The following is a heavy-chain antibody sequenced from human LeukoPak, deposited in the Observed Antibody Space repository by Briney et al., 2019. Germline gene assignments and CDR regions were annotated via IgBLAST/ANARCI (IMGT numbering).Heavy chain of an antibody. CDR2: VYHSGST. Sequence: SETLSLTCTVSAYSISSDDYWGWIRQSPGKGLEWIGSVYHSGSTYYNPSLKSRVTISVDTSKNQFSLKLSSVTAADTAVYYCARGLYYDFWSGYYGLRNWFDPWGQGTLVTVSS. V-gene: IGHV4-38-2*02. CDR1: AYSISSDDY. D-gene: IGHD3-3*01. J-gene: IGHJ5*02. CDR3: ARGLYYDFWSGYYGLRNWFDP.